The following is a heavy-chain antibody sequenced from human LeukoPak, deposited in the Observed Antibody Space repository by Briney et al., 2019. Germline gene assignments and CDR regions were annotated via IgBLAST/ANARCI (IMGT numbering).Heavy chain of an antibody. D-gene: IGHD6-13*01. CDR3: ARDNSSSWAAEYFQH. V-gene: IGHV1-2*02. Sequence: ASVKVSCKASGYTFTGYCMHWVRQAPGQGLEWMGWINPNSGGTNYAQKFQGRVTMTRDTSISTAYMELSRLRSDDTAVYYCARDNSSSWAAEYFQHWGQGTLVTVSS. J-gene: IGHJ1*01. CDR2: INPNSGGT. CDR1: GYTFTGYC.